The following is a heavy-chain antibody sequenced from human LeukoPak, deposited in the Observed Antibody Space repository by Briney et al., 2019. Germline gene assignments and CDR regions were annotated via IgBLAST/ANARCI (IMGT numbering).Heavy chain of an antibody. J-gene: IGHJ4*02. CDR1: GGSISSSNYY. D-gene: IGHD5-18*01. Sequence: SETLSLTCTVSGGSISSSNYYWGWIRQPPGKGLDWIGSMDYSGSTYYNPSLKSRVTISVDTSKNQFSLKLSSVTAADTAVYYCARGGYHAYYLDYWGQGSLVTVSS. V-gene: IGHV4-39*01. CDR2: MDYSGST. CDR3: ARGGYHAYYLDY.